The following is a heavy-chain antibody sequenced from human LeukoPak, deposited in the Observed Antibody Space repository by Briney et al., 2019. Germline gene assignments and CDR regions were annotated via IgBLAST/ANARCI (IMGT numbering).Heavy chain of an antibody. D-gene: IGHD2/OR15-2a*01. Sequence: GGSLRLSCAAGSTFTFHTYSWVRQTPGKGLEWVAKMKEDGRTTYYVDSVKGRFTISRDNAKRSLYLQMSSLKVKDTAVYYCARGGASHFDPWGQGTLVTVSS. CDR1: TFTFHTYS. J-gene: IGHJ5*02. CDR3: ARGGASHFDP. CDR2: MKEDGRTT. V-gene: IGHV3-7*04.